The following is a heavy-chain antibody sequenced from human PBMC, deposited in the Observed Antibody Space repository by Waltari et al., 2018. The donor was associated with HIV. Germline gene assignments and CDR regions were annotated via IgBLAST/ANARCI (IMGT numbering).Heavy chain of an antibody. CDR2: IYGADSDT. CDR3: ARPRVGGNDAFDV. Sequence: EAQLVQSGPQVKKAGESLRISCEVVGYSFTSYWIGWVRQVSGKGLEWMGIIYGADSDTKYSPSFKGQVTFSVDKSTNTAYLQWSSLRASDTAMYYCARPRVGGNDAFDVWGQGTMVTVSS. V-gene: IGHV5-51*01. CDR1: GYSFTSYW. D-gene: IGHD1-26*01. J-gene: IGHJ3*01.